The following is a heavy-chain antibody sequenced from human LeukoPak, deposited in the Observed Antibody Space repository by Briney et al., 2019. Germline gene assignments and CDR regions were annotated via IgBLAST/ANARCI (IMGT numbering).Heavy chain of an antibody. CDR1: GYTFTSYD. D-gene: IGHD2-15*01. J-gene: IGHJ5*02. CDR3: ASSAVVVAARFNWFDP. V-gene: IGHV1-8*01. CDR2: MNPNSGTT. Sequence: GASVKVSCKASGYTFTSYDISWVRQAPGQGLEWMGWMNPNSGTTGYAQKFQGRVTMTRDTSISTAYMELSRLRSDDTAVYYCASSAVVVAARFNWFDPWGQGTLVTVSS.